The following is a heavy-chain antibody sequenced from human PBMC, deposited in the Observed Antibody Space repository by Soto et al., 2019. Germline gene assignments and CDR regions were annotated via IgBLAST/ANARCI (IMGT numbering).Heavy chain of an antibody. CDR2: MNPNSGNT. CDR1: GYTFTSYD. D-gene: IGHD7-27*01. Sequence: QVQLVQSGAEVKKPGASVKVSCKDSGYTFTSYDINWVRQATGQGLEWMGLMNPNSGNTGYAQKFQGRVTMTRDTSITTAYLELSSLTSEYTAVYVCARSPRNWGFDYWGQGTLVTVSS. J-gene: IGHJ4*02. CDR3: ARSPRNWGFDY. V-gene: IGHV1-8*01.